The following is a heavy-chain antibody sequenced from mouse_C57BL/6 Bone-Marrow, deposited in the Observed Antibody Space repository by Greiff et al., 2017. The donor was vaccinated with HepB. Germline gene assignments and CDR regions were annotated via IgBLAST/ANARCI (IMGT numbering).Heavy chain of an antibody. Sequence: VKLVESGPGLVQPSQSLSITCTVSGFSLTSYGVHWVRQSPGKGLEWLGVIWSGGSTDYNAAFISRLSISKDNSKSQVFFKMNSLQADDTAIYYCARMGTTVVAEYFDVWGTGTTVTVSS. J-gene: IGHJ1*03. V-gene: IGHV2-2*01. CDR1: GFSLTSYG. CDR3: ARMGTTVVAEYFDV. CDR2: IWSGGST. D-gene: IGHD1-1*01.